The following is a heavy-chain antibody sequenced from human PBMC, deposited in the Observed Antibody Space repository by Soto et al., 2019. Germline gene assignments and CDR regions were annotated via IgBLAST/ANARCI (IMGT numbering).Heavy chain of an antibody. CDR3: AAAAYCSSTSCYDVIDY. CDR2: TYYSGST. V-gene: IGHV4-59*08. Sequence: TETLSLTCTVSGGSISSYYWSWIRQPPGKRLEWIGYTYYSGSTNYNPSLKGRVTISVDTSKNQFSLKLSFVTAADTAVYYCAAAAYCSSTSCYDVIDYWGQGTLVIVSS. J-gene: IGHJ4*02. D-gene: IGHD2-2*01. CDR1: GGSISSYY.